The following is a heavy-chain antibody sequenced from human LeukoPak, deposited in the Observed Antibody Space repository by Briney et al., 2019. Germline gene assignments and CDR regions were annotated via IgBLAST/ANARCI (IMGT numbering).Heavy chain of an antibody. Sequence: SETLSLTCAVYGGSFSGYYWSWIRQPPGKGLEWIGEINHSGSTNYNPSLKSRVTISVDTSKNQFSLKLSSVTAADTAVYYCARGGGGAVAGTFFYWGQGTLVTVSS. D-gene: IGHD6-19*01. CDR1: GGSFSGYY. J-gene: IGHJ4*02. V-gene: IGHV4-34*01. CDR2: INHSGST. CDR3: ARGGGGAVAGTFFY.